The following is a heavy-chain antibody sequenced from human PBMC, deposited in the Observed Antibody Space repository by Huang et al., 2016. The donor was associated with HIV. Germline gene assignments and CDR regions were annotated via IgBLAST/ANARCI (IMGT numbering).Heavy chain of an antibody. CDR1: GFTFNKFD. CDR3: AKDGRGSGTYYDYFEY. J-gene: IGHJ4*02. V-gene: IGHV3-30*18. CDR2: ISYDGSSK. Sequence: QVQLVESGGGVVQPGRSLRLSCAAFGFTFNKFDMHWVRQAPGKGLEWVSIISYDGSSKYHADSVKSRFTISRDNSKNTVYLQMNSLRVEDTAVYYCAKDGRGSGTYYDYFEYWGQGTLVTVSS. D-gene: IGHD1-26*01.